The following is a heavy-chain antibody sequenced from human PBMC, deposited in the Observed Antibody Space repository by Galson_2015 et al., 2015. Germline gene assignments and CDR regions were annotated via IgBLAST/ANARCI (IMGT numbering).Heavy chain of an antibody. CDR1: GFTFSSYS. V-gene: IGHV3-48*02. CDR3: ARDHETYYYGSGGYRGGNYYYYGMDV. J-gene: IGHJ6*02. D-gene: IGHD3-10*01. CDR2: ISSSSSTI. Sequence: SLRLSCAASGFTFSSYSMNWVRQAPGKGLEWISYISSSSSTIYYADSVKGRSTISRDNAKNSLYLQMNSLRDEDTAVYYCARDHETYYYGSGGYRGGNYYYYGMDVWGQGTTVTVSS.